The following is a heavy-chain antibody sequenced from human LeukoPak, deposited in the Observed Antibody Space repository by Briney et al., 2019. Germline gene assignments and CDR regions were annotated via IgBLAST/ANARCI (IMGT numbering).Heavy chain of an antibody. J-gene: IGHJ4*02. CDR2: ISSSSSYI. V-gene: IGHV3-21*01. Sequence: KAGGSLRLSCAASGFTFSSYSMNWVRQAPGKGLEWVSSISSSSSYIYYADSVKGRFTISRDNAKNSLYLQMNSLRAEDTAVYYCAREDQYLYYFDYWGQGTLVTVSS. CDR3: AREDQYLYYFDY. D-gene: IGHD2/OR15-2a*01. CDR1: GFTFSSYS.